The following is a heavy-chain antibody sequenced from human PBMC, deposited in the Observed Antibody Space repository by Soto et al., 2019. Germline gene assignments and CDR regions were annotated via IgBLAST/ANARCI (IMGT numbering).Heavy chain of an antibody. CDR2: ISGSGGST. CDR3: VQAEDGLRDTVPVSAFLLNRSSDL. J-gene: IGHJ2*01. Sequence: KVLEWVSAISGSGGSTYYADSVKGRFTISRDNDKNTLYLQMNSLGAEDSAAFLFVQAEDGLRDTVPVSAFLLNRSSDL. D-gene: IGHD3-3*01. V-gene: IGHV3-23*01.